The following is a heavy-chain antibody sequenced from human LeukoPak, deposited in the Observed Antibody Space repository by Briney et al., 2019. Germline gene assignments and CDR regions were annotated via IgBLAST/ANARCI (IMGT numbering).Heavy chain of an antibody. CDR3: ARERLPSSFDY. Sequence: GGSLRLSCAASGFTFSTYEMNWVRQAPGKELEWVSYISSSGSTIYYADSVRGRFTISRDNAKNSLYLQMNSLRAEDTAVYYCARERLPSSFDYWGQGTLVTVSS. J-gene: IGHJ4*02. CDR2: ISSSGSTI. CDR1: GFTFSTYE. V-gene: IGHV3-48*03.